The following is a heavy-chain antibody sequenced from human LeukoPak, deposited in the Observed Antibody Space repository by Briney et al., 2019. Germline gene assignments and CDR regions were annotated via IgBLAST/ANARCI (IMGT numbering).Heavy chain of an antibody. CDR2: ISYDGSNK. J-gene: IGHJ4*02. Sequence: PGRSLRLSCAASGFTFRRYGMHRVRQAPGKGLEWVAVISYDGSNKYYVDSVKGRFTISKDNSKNTLYLQMNSLRAEDTAVYYCAKDRDIFTGYLDYWGQGALVTVSS. CDR3: AKDRDIFTGYLDY. CDR1: GFTFRRYG. V-gene: IGHV3-30*18. D-gene: IGHD3-9*01.